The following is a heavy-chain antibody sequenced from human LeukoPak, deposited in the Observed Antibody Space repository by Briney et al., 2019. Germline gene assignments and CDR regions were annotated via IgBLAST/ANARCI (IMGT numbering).Heavy chain of an antibody. Sequence: SVKVSCKASGRTFSSYTFTWVRQAPGQGLEWMGRIIQSFGAPNYAQQFQGRVTITTDESTSTVYMALSSLTSQDTAVYYCARELGFGLPAFWGQGTLVTVSS. J-gene: IGHJ4*02. CDR3: ARELGFGLPAF. D-gene: IGHD3-10*01. CDR2: IIQSFGAP. CDR1: GRTFSSYT. V-gene: IGHV1-69*05.